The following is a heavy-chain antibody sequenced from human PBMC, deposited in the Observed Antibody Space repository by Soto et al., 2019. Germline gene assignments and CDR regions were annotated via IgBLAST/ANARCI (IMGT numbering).Heavy chain of an antibody. V-gene: IGHV3-23*01. Sequence: EVQLLESGGDLIQPGGSLRLSCAASGFSFSSYPMIWVRQAPGKGLELVAAISGAGVSTYYADSVRGRFTISRENSKNTLYLQMSSLRAEDTALYYCAKDHLTSGGTFWFDPWGQGTLVTVSS. CDR1: GFSFSSYP. D-gene: IGHD6-13*01. J-gene: IGHJ5*02. CDR2: ISGAGVST. CDR3: AKDHLTSGGTFWFDP.